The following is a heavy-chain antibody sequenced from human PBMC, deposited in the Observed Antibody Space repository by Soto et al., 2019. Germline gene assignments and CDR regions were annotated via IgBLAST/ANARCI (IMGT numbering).Heavy chain of an antibody. J-gene: IGHJ3*02. CDR3: VRDDARRNNDFCSGDYTTDAFDI. CDR1: GFTFSRYW. D-gene: IGHD3-3*01. V-gene: IGHV3-7*01. Sequence: EVQLVESGGGLVQPGGSLRLSCAASGFTFSRYWMSWVRQAPGKGLEWVANIKQDGSEKYYVESVKGRFTMSRDNTKNSLYLQMKSLRDEDTAVYYGVRDDARRNNDFCSGDYTTDAFDIWGLGRMVTVSS. CDR2: IKQDGSEK.